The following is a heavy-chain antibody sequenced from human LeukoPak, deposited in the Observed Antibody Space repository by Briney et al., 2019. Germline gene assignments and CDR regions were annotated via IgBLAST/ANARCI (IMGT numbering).Heavy chain of an antibody. J-gene: IGHJ4*02. CDR3: ARGGAKLWPPPDYFDY. Sequence: SQTLSLTCTVSGGSISSGGYYWSWIRQPPGKGLEWIGYIYHSGSTYYNPSLKSRVTISVDRSKNQFSLKLSSVTAADTAVYYCARGGAKLWPPPDYFDYWGQGTLVTVSS. D-gene: IGHD2-21*01. V-gene: IGHV4-30-2*01. CDR1: GGSISSGGYY. CDR2: IYHSGST.